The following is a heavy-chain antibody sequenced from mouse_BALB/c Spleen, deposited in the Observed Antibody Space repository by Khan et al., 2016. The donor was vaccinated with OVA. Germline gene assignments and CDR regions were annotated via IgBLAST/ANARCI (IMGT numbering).Heavy chain of an antibody. CDR2: ILPGSVST. CDR3: ARGGYNPAMDY. Sequence: QVQLQQSGAELMKPGASVTISCKATGYTFSMYWIEWVKQRPGHGLEWIVDILPGSVSTNNNEKFKGKATFTADTSSNTAYMELSSLTSEDSAVYYCARGGYNPAMDYWGQGTSVTVSP. D-gene: IGHD1-3*01. J-gene: IGHJ4*01. CDR1: GYTFSMYW. V-gene: IGHV1-9*01.